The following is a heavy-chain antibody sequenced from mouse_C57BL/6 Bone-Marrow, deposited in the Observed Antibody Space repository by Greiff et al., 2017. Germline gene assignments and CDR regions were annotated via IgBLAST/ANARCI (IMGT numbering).Heavy chain of an antibody. J-gene: IGHJ3*01. V-gene: IGHV1-19*01. CDR1: GYTFTDYY. CDR2: INPYNGGT. Sequence: VQLKQSGPVLVKPGASVKMSCKASGYTFTDYYMNWVKQSHGQSLAWIGVINPYNGGTSYNQKFKGKATLTVDKSSSTAYMELNSLTSEDSAVYYCARWAYWGQGTLVTVSA. CDR3: ARWAY.